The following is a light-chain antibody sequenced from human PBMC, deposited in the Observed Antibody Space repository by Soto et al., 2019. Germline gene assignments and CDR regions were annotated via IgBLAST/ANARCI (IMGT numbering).Light chain of an antibody. V-gene: IGKV1-5*01. CDR3: QHNRTVWA. CDR1: QSISDR. Sequence: IQMTQSPSTLSASVGDRVTITCRATQSISDRLAWYQRKQGKAPKLLIFDASSLERGVPSRLMGSGAGTEFTLTISSLQRDDFETYLCQHNRTVWAFGEGPKVEI. J-gene: IGKJ4*02. CDR2: DAS.